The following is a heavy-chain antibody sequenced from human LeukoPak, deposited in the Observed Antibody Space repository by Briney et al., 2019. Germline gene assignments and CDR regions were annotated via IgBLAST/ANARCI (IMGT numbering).Heavy chain of an antibody. J-gene: IGHJ3*02. CDR2: IIPIFGTA. V-gene: IGHV1-69*13. CDR3: ARTTPGYSSSWYGPDAFDI. D-gene: IGHD6-13*01. CDR1: GGTFSSYA. Sequence: SVKVSCKASGGTFSSYAISWVRQAPGQGLEWMGGIIPIFGTANYAQKFQGRVTITADESTSTAYMELSSLRSEDTAVYYCARTTPGYSSSWYGPDAFDIWGQGTMVTVSS.